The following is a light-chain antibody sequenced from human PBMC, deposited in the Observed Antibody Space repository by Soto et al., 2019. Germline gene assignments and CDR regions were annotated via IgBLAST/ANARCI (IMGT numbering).Light chain of an antibody. Sequence: VVTQPPSVSAAPGQRVTISCSGSSSNIGGNSVSWYQQLPGTAPKLLIYDDDKRPSGIPDRFSGSKSGTSATLGITGFQTGDEADYYCGSWDSSLSAYVFGTGTKLTVL. CDR1: SSNIGGNS. CDR3: GSWDSSLSAYV. V-gene: IGLV1-51*01. CDR2: DDD. J-gene: IGLJ1*01.